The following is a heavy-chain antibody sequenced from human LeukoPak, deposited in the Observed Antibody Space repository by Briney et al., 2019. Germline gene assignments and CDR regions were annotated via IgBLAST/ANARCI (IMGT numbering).Heavy chain of an antibody. J-gene: IGHJ4*02. V-gene: IGHV3-15*01. CDR1: GFTFSNAW. CDR3: TTRRGCSSTSCYVFDY. CDR2: IKSKTDGGTT. Sequence: GGSLRLSCVASGFTFSNAWMSWVRQAPGKGLEWVGRIKSKTDGGTTDYAAPVKGRFTTSRDDSKNTLYLQMNSLKTEDTAVYYCTTRRGCSSTSCYVFDYWGQGTLVTVSS. D-gene: IGHD2-2*01.